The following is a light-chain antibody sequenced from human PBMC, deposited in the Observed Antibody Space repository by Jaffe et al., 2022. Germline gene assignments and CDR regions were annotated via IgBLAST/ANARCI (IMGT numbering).Light chain of an antibody. V-gene: IGLV2-11*01. CDR2: DVN. J-gene: IGLJ1*01. CDR3: CSYAGSDTYYV. Sequence: QSALTQPRSVSGSPGQSLTISCTGTGSDVGNYNYVSWYQQHPGKAPKIIIYDVNERPSGVPDRFSGSKSGNTASLTISGLQPEDEADYYCCSYAGSDTYYVFGPGTWVTVL. CDR1: GSDVGNYNY.